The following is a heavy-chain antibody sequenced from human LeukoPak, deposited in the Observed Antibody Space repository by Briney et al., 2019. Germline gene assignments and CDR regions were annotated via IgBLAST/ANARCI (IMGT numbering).Heavy chain of an antibody. CDR1: GMSFNGYY. D-gene: IGHD3-10*01. CDR3: ARSGSNERDPNTYYYGSGSYYLPFHY. V-gene: IGHV4-59*01. Sequence: PSETLSLTCAVPGMSFNGYYWSWIRQPPGKGLEWIGYIYYSGSTNYNPSLKSRVTISVDTSKNQFSLKLSSVTAADTAVYYCARSGSNERDPNTYYYGSGSYYLPFHYWGQGTLVTVSS. CDR2: IYYSGST. J-gene: IGHJ4*02.